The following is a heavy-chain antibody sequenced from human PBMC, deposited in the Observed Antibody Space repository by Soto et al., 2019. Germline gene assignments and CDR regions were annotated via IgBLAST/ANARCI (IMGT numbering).Heavy chain of an antibody. D-gene: IGHD3-3*01. V-gene: IGHV3-21*01. J-gene: IGHJ5*02. CDR1: GFTFSSYS. Sequence: GGSLRLSCAASGFTFSSYSMNWVRQTPGKGLEWVSSISGSSSNMYYADPAKGRFTISRDNAKNSLYLQMNSLRAEATAVYYCAKDPNYDFWSGYSGSGWFDPWGQGTLVTVSS. CDR3: AKDPNYDFWSGYSGSGWFDP. CDR2: ISGSSSNM.